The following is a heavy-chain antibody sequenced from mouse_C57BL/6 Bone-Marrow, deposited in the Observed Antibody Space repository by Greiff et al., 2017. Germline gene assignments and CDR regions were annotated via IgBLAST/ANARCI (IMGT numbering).Heavy chain of an antibody. D-gene: IGHD2-10*02. CDR2: IDPGNGDT. CDR1: GFNIKDDY. V-gene: IGHV14-4*01. J-gene: IGHJ2*01. CDR3: TTYGNLYYFDY. Sequence: VQLQQSGAELVRPGASVKLSCTASGFNIKDDYMHWVKQRPEQGLEWIGWIDPGNGDTEYASKFQGKATITADTSYNTAYLQLSSLTSEDTAVYYCTTYGNLYYFDYWGQGTTLTVSS.